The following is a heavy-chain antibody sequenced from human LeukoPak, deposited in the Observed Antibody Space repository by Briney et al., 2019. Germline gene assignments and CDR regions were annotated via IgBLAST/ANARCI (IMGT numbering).Heavy chain of an antibody. V-gene: IGHV4-59*01. J-gene: IGHJ4*02. CDR3: ARVIQLWSLLFDH. CDR2: IYYSGNT. D-gene: IGHD5-18*01. Sequence: SETLSLTCTVSGGSISSYYWSWIRQPPGKGLEGLGYIYYSGNTNYNPSLKSRVTISVDTSKNQFSLKLSSVTAADTGVYYCARVIQLWSLLFDHWGQGTLVTVSS. CDR1: GGSISSYY.